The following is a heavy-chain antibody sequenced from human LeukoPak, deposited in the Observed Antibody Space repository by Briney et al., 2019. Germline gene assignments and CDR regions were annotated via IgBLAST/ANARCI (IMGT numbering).Heavy chain of an antibody. D-gene: IGHD3-22*01. CDR1: GFTVSSNY. CDR2: IYSGTST. J-gene: IGHJ6*02. CDR3: ARNYFDSNTLDYGMDV. V-gene: IGHV3-66*01. Sequence: GRSLRLSCAASGFTVSSNYMSWVRQAPGKGLEWVSVIYSGTSTYYADSVKGRFTISRDNSKNTLYLQMNSLRAEDTAVYYCARNYFDSNTLDYGMDVWGQGTTVTVSS.